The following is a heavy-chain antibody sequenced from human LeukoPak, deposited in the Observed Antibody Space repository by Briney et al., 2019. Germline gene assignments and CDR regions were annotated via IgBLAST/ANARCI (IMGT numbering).Heavy chain of an antibody. D-gene: IGHD1-26*01. V-gene: IGHV4-59*08. Sequence: PSETLSLTCTVSGGSISSYYWSWIRQPPGKGLEWIGYIYYSGSTNYNPSLKSRVTISVDTSKNQFSLKLSSVTAADTAVYYCARHGRGSYWDREYYFDYWGQGTLVTVSS. CDR1: GGSISSYY. CDR2: IYYSGST. J-gene: IGHJ4*02. CDR3: ARHGRGSYWDREYYFDY.